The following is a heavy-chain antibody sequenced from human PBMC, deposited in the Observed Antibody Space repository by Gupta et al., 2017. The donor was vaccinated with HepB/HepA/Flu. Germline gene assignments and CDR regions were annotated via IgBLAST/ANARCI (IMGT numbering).Heavy chain of an antibody. CDR2: ISYDGSK. CDR3: AKSGQSGPKYYYYGMDV. Sequence: QVQLVESGGGVVQPGRSLSLSCAASGFNFSSYGMHWVRQAPGKGLEWVAVISYDGSKYYGDSAKGRFTISRDNSKNTLYLQMNSLKNDDMAVYYCAKSGQSGPKYYYYGMDVWGQGTTVTVSS. V-gene: IGHV3-30*18. J-gene: IGHJ6*02. D-gene: IGHD5-12*01. CDR1: GFNFSSYG.